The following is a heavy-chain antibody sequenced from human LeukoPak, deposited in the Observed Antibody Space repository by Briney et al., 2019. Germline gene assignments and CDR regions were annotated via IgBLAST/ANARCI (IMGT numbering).Heavy chain of an antibody. V-gene: IGHV4-39*02. CDR2: IYSYSGGT. J-gene: IGHJ4*02. CDR3: AREQYDYVWGSYRSHDY. Sequence: PSETLSLTCSVSGGSVSSSSYYWGWIRQPPGKGLEWIGSIYSYSGGTYYSPSLKSRVSISVDTSKNQFSLKLSSVTAADTAVYYCAREQYDYVWGSYRSHDYWGQGTLVTVSS. D-gene: IGHD3-16*02. CDR1: GGSVSSSSYY.